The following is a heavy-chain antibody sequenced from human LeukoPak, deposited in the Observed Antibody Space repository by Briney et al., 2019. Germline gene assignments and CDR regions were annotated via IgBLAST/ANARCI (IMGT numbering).Heavy chain of an antibody. CDR1: GYTFTSYY. CDR2: INPSGGST. J-gene: IGHJ4*02. D-gene: IGHD2-21*02. Sequence: ASVKVSCKASGYTFTSYYMHWVRQAPGQGLEWMGIINPSGGSTSYAQKFQGRVTMTRDTSTSTVYMELSSLRSEDTAVYYCARVRRAYCGGDCCFDYWGQGTLVTVSS. V-gene: IGHV1-46*01. CDR3: ARVRRAYCGGDCCFDY.